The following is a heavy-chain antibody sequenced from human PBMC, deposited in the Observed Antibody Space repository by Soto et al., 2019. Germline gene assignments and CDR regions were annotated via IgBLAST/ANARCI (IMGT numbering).Heavy chain of an antibody. J-gene: IGHJ4*02. CDR3: ARGGEDYGSGSYYNTY. Sequence: ASVKVSCKASGGTFSSYAISWVRQAPGQGLEWMGGIIPILGIANYAQKFQGRVTITADKSTSTAYMELSSLRSEDTAVYYCARGGEDYGSGSYYNTYWGQGTLVTVSS. CDR1: GGTFSSYA. CDR2: IIPILGIA. V-gene: IGHV1-69*10. D-gene: IGHD3-10*01.